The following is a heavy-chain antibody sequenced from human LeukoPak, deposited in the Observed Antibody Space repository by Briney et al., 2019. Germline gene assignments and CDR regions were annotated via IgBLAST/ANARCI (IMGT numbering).Heavy chain of an antibody. D-gene: IGHD3-3*01. CDR2: INPNSGGT. Sequence: GASVKVSCKASGYTFTGYYMHWVRQAPGQGLEWMGWINPNSGGTNYAQKFQGRVTMTRDTSISTAYMELSRLRSDDTVVYYCARALTIFGVVTPLHYWGQGTLVTVSS. CDR3: ARALTIFGVVTPLHY. V-gene: IGHV1-2*02. CDR1: GYTFTGYY. J-gene: IGHJ4*02.